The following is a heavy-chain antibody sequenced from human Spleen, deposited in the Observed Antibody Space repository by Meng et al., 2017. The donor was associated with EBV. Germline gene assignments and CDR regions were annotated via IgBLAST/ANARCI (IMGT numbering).Heavy chain of an antibody. V-gene: IGHV7-4-1*02. CDR2: INTNTGSP. Sequence: QGHLVQSGSELKKPGASVKVSCKTSGYTFSNYAIIWVRQAPGQGLQWIGWINTNTGSPAYAQGFTGRFLSSLDTSVSTAYLQINRLKPEDTAVYYCARGLDSRGYTAYWGQGTLVTVSS. CDR3: ARGLDSRGYTAY. CDR1: GYTFSNYA. J-gene: IGHJ4*02. D-gene: IGHD5-12*01.